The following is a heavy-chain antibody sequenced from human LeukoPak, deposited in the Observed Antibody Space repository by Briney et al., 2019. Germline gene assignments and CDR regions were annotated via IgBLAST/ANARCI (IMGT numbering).Heavy chain of an antibody. CDR2: IIPIFGTA. CDR1: GGTFSSYA. V-gene: IGHV1-69*13. J-gene: IGHJ4*02. CDR3: ARYREGYYFDY. Sequence: SVKVSCKASGGTFSSYAISWVRQAPGQGLEWMGGIIPIFGTANYAQKFQGRVTITADESTSTAYVELSSLRSEDTAVYYCARYREGYYFDYWGQGTLVTVSS.